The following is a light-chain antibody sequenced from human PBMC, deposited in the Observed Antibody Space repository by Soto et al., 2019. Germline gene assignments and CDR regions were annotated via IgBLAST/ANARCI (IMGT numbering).Light chain of an antibody. Sequence: QSVLTQPPSVSAAPGQKVSISCSGSSSNIRNNYVSWYQQLPGTAPKLLIYDNNKRPSGIPDRFSGSKSGTSATLGITGLQTGDEADYYCGAWDSSLNAYGFGTGTKVTVL. CDR2: DNN. CDR1: SSNIRNNY. J-gene: IGLJ1*01. CDR3: GAWDSSLNAYG. V-gene: IGLV1-51*01.